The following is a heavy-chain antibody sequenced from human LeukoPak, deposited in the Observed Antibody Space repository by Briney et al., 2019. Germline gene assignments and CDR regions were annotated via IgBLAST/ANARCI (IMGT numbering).Heavy chain of an antibody. V-gene: IGHV4-31*03. J-gene: IGHJ4*02. CDR1: GGSVGSGGSY. Sequence: SETLSLTCSVSGGSVGSGGSYWTWIRQRPGKGLEWIGYIYYSGFSFYSPSLKTRFFISLDTSVNQVSLKVNSVTAAGTAVYYCARGGFFGSGSLFDSWGQGTLVTVSS. D-gene: IGHD3-10*01. CDR3: ARGGFFGSGSLFDS. CDR2: IYYSGFS.